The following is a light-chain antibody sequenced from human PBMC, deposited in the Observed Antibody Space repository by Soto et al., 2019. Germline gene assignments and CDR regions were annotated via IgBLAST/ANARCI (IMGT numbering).Light chain of an antibody. CDR2: DAT. Sequence: IQLTQSPSSLSASVGDRVAITCRTSQSINNYLNWYQQKPGKAPKVLIYDATRLQSGVPSRFSGGGSGTDFTLTITSLQSEDFGVYYCHQHNNWWTFGQGTKVDIK. CDR1: QSINNY. CDR3: HQHNNWWT. V-gene: IGKV1-39*01. J-gene: IGKJ1*01.